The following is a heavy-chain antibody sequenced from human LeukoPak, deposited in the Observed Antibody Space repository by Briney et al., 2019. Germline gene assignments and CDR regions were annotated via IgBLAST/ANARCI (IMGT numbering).Heavy chain of an antibody. D-gene: IGHD4-17*01. V-gene: IGHV1-46*01. CDR3: ARDLQYGDYDY. CDR2: INPSGGST. CDR1: GYTFTSYY. Sequence: ASVKVSCKASGYTFTSYYMHWVRQAPGQGLEWMGIINPSGGSTSYVQKFQGRVTMARDTSTSTVYMELSSLRSEDTAVYYCARDLQYGDYDYWGQGTLVTVSS. J-gene: IGHJ4*02.